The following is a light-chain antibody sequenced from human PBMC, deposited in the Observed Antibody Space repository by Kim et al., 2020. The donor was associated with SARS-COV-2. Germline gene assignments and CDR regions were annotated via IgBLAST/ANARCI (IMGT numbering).Light chain of an antibody. V-gene: IGKV2-30*01. CDR1: QSPVYSDGDTS. J-gene: IGKJ1*01. CDR3: MQDKKWPPWT. Sequence: DVVMTQPPLSLPVTLGQPPSISCNSSQSPVYSDGDTSLNWFQQRPGQSPRRLIYDVSERDSGVPDRLSCSGSGTDFTLQISREEAEDVGIYYSMQDKKWPPWTLGQGTKVDIK. CDR2: DVS.